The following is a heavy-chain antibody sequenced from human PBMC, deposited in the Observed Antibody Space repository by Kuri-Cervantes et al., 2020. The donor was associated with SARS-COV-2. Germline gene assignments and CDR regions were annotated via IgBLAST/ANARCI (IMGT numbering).Heavy chain of an antibody. D-gene: IGHD3-9*01. J-gene: IGHJ4*02. Sequence: SETLSLTCTASGGSISSYYWSWIRQPPGKGLEWIGEINHSGSTNYNPSLKSRVTISVDTSKNQFSLKLSSVTAADTAVYYCARGRRYSLPGGLDYWGQGTLVTVSS. V-gene: IGHV4-34*01. CDR3: ARGRRYSLPGGLDY. CDR1: GGSISSYY. CDR2: INHSGST.